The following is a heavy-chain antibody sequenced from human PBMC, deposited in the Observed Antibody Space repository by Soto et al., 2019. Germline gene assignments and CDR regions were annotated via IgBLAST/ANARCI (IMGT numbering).Heavy chain of an antibody. J-gene: IGHJ4*02. CDR2: INHSGST. V-gene: IGHV4-34*01. D-gene: IGHD3-22*01. Sequence: NPSETLSLTCAVYGGSFSGYYWSWIRQPPGKGLEWIGEINHSGSTNYNPSLKSRVTISVDTSKNQFSLKLSSVTAADTAVYYCARRHRLYYDSSGPPLDYWGQGTLVTVSS. CDR3: ARRHRLYYDSSGPPLDY. CDR1: GGSFSGYY.